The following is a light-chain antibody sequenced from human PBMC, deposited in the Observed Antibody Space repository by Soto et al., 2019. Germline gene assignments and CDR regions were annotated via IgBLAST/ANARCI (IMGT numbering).Light chain of an antibody. V-gene: IGKV1-39*01. CDR2: AAS. CDR3: QQSYNSPQT. Sequence: DNQMTPSPSSLSASVGDSVTITCRASQSINSYLNCYQLKTGKPPTLLIYAASSLQTGVPSRFRGSESGTDCTLTISSLQPEDFATYTCQQSYNSPQTFSRGTKVEMK. J-gene: IGKJ4*02. CDR1: QSINSY.